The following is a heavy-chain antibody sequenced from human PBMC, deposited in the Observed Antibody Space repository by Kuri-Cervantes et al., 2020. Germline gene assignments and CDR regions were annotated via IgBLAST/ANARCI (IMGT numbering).Heavy chain of an antibody. CDR2: IYHSGGT. V-gene: IGHV4-4*02. J-gene: IGHJ4*02. CDR3: ARERLDTYYYDSSGYYYYDY. CDR1: GGSISSSNW. D-gene: IGHD3-22*01. Sequence: SETLSLTCAVSGGSISSSNWWSWVRQPPGKGLEWIGEIYHSGGTNYNPSLKSRVTISVDKSKNQFSLKLSSVTAADTAVYYCARERLDTYYYDSSGYYYYDYWGQGTLVTVSS.